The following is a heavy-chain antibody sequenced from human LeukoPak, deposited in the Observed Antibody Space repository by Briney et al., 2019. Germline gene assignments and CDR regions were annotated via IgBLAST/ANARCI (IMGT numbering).Heavy chain of an antibody. V-gene: IGHV3-7*03. CDR1: GFTFSSYW. CDR3: ARGGGLDV. CDR2: INHNGNVN. Sequence: GGSLRLFCAASGFTFSSYWMNWARQAPGKGLEWVASINHNGNVNYYVDSVKGRFTISRDNAKNSLYLQMSNLRAENTAVYFCARGGGLDVWGQGATVTVSS. D-gene: IGHD3-16*01. J-gene: IGHJ6*02.